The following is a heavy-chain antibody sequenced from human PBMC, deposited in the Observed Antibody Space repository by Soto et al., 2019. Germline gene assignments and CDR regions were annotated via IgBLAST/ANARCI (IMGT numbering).Heavy chain of an antibody. D-gene: IGHD2-2*01. CDR3: AREYCISTSCLNWFDP. V-gene: IGHV3-48*01. J-gene: IGHJ5*02. Sequence: PGGSLRLSCAASGFTFSSYSMNWVRQAPGKGLEWVSYISSSSSTIYYADSVKGRFTISRDNAKNSLYLQMNSLRAEDTAVYYCAREYCISTSCLNWFDPWGQGTLVTVSS. CDR2: ISSSSSTI. CDR1: GFTFSSYS.